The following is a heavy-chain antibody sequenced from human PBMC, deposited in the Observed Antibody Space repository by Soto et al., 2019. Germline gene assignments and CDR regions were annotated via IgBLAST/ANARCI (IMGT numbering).Heavy chain of an antibody. CDR3: ARGFGDTALGVVDY. V-gene: IGHV1-2*04. CDR2: INPNSGGT. Sequence: ASVKVSCKASGYTFTGYYMHWVRQAPGQGLEWMGWINPNSGGTNYAQKFQGWVTMTRDTSISTAYMEPSRLRSDDTAVYYCARGFGDTALGVVDYWGQGTLVTVSS. J-gene: IGHJ4*02. CDR1: GYTFTGYY. D-gene: IGHD5-18*01.